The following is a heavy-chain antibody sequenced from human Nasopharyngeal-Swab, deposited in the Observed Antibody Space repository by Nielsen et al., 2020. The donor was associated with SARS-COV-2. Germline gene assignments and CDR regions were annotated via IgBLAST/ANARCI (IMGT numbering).Heavy chain of an antibody. CDR1: GFTFSSYA. D-gene: IGHD2-15*01. CDR2: ISYDGSNK. CDR3: ARDRVGWSIDY. Sequence: GGPLRPSCAASGFTFSSYAMPWARQAPGKGLEGVAVISYDGSNKYYADSVKGRFTISRDNSKNTLYLQMNSLRAEDTAVYYCARDRVGWSIDYWGQGTLVTVSS. V-gene: IGHV3-30*04. J-gene: IGHJ4*02.